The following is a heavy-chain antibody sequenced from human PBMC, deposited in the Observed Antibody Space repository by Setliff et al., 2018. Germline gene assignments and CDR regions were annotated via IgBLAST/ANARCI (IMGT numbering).Heavy chain of an antibody. J-gene: IGHJ4*02. CDR2: ISGFNGVT. CDR3: SKLVRYCTTTACQGASGAEF. CDR1: GYILTSSG. Sequence: ASVKVSCKASGYILTSSGITWVRQAPGQGLEWMGWISGFNGVTNYAQTFQGRITMTTDTSTSTAYLELRSLTSDDTAVYYCSKLVRYCTTTACQGASGAEFWGQGTLVTVSS. D-gene: IGHD2-8*01. V-gene: IGHV1-18*01.